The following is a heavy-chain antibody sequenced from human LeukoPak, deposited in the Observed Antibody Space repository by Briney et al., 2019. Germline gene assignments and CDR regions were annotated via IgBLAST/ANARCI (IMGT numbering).Heavy chain of an antibody. D-gene: IGHD2-15*01. CDR2: INPNSGGT. J-gene: IGHJ3*02. V-gene: IGHV1-2*02. Sequence: ASVKVSCKASGYTYTGYYMHWVRQAPGQGLECMGWINPNSGGTNYAQKFQGRVTMTRDTSISTAYMELSRLRSDDTAVYYCASITATQTTSDAFDIWGQGTMVTVSS. CDR3: ASITATQTTSDAFDI. CDR1: GYTYTGYY.